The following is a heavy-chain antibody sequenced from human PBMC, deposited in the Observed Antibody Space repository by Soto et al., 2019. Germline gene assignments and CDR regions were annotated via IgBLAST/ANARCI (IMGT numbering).Heavy chain of an antibody. CDR2: ISAYNGNT. CDR1: GYTFTSYG. CDR3: ARGAYSKTYNWFDP. J-gene: IGHJ5*02. V-gene: IGHV1-18*04. Sequence: GASVKVSWKASGYTFTSYGISWVRQAPGQGLEWMGWISAYNGNTNYAQKLQGRVTMTADTSTSTAYMELRSLRSDDTAVYYCARGAYSKTYNWFDPWGQGTLVTVSS. D-gene: IGHD3-16*01.